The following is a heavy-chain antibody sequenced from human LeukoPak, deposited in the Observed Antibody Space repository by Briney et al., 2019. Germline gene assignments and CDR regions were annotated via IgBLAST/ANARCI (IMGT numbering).Heavy chain of an antibody. CDR2: IWYDGSNK. Sequence: PRGSLRLSCAASGFTFSSYGMHWVRQAPGKGLEWVAVIWYDGSNKYYADSVKGRFSISRDNSKNTLYLQMNSLRAEDTAVYYCARDAGYSGYGGAFDIWGQGTMVTVSS. J-gene: IGHJ3*02. V-gene: IGHV3-33*01. D-gene: IGHD5-12*01. CDR3: ARDAGYSGYGGAFDI. CDR1: GFTFSSYG.